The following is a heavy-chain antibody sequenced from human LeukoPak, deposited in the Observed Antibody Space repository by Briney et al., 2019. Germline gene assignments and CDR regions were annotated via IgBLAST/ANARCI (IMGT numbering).Heavy chain of an antibody. J-gene: IGHJ5*02. CDR3: ARDVLYYYDSRGWFDP. CDR1: GYTFTSYG. V-gene: IGHV1-18*01. D-gene: IGHD3-22*01. CDR2: ISAHNGNT. Sequence: ASVKVSCKASGYTFTSYGISWVRQAPGQGLEWMGWISAHNGNTNYAQKLQGRVTMTTDTSTSTAYMELRSLRSDDTAVYYCARDVLYYYDSRGWFDPWGQGTLVTVSS.